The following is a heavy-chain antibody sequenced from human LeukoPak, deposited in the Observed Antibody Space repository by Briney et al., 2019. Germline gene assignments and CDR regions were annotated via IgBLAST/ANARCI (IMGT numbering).Heavy chain of an antibody. CDR2: IYTSGST. D-gene: IGHD2-2*01. J-gene: IGHJ5*02. Sequence: RPSETLSLTCTVSGGSISSGSYYWSWIRQPAGKGLEWIGRIYTSGSTNYNPSLKSRVTISVDTSKNQFSLKLSSVTAADTAVYYCASLVYQLAPGWFDPWGQGTLVTVSS. CDR3: ASLVYQLAPGWFDP. CDR1: GGSISSGSYY. V-gene: IGHV4-61*02.